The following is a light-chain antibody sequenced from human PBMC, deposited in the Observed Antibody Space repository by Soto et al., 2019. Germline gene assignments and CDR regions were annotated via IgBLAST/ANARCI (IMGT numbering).Light chain of an antibody. CDR3: QQYNSYSVT. V-gene: IGKV1-8*01. J-gene: IGKJ1*01. Sequence: IRMTQSPSSFSASTGDRVTITCRASQGISSYLAWYQQKPGRAPKLLIYAAYTLHSGVPSRFSGSGSGTDFTLTISSLQPEDFATYYCQQYNSYSVTFGQGTKVDIK. CDR2: AAY. CDR1: QGISSY.